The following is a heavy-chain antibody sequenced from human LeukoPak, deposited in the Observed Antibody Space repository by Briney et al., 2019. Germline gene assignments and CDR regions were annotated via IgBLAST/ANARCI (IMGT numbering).Heavy chain of an antibody. CDR1: GGSFSGYY. Sequence: KPSETLSPTCAVYGGSFSGYYWSWIRQPPGKGLEWIGEINHSGSTNYNPSLKSRVTISVGTSKNQFSLKLSSVTAADTAVYYCARGVGLRCLDYWGQGTLVTVSS. J-gene: IGHJ4*02. CDR3: ARGVGLRCLDY. D-gene: IGHD4-17*01. CDR2: INHSGST. V-gene: IGHV4-34*01.